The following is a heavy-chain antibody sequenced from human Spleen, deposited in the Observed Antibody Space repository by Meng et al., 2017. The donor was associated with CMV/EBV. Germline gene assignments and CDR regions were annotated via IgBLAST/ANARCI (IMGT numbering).Heavy chain of an antibody. CDR2: INPHSGYT. J-gene: IGHJ3*01. CDR3: SRSGWMWDFDF. V-gene: IGHV1-2*02. Sequence: ASVKVSCKASGYTFTVYYMHWVRQAPGQGLEWMGWINPHSGYTDSVQKFQGRVTMTTDTSISTAYMELSRLRSDDTAVYYCSRSGWMWDFDFWGQGTMVTVSS. D-gene: IGHD1-26*01. CDR1: GYTFTVYY.